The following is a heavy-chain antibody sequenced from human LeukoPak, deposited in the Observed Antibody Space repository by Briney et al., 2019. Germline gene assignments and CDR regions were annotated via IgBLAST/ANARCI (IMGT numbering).Heavy chain of an antibody. D-gene: IGHD6-19*01. CDR3: AREPGDSSGWSE. CDR1: GFTFTSYS. Sequence: PGGSLRLSCAASGFTFTSYSMNWVRQAPGKGLGWVSSISSSSNYIYYADSVKGRFTISRDNAKNSLYLQMNSLRAEDTAVYYCAREPGDSSGWSEWGQGTLVTVSS. J-gene: IGHJ4*02. V-gene: IGHV3-21*01. CDR2: ISSSSNYI.